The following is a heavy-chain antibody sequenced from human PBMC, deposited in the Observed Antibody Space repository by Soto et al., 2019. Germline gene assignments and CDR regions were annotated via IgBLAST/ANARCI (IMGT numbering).Heavy chain of an antibody. CDR3: AREGYDFWSGYSLFLGMDV. V-gene: IGHV3-74*01. J-gene: IGHJ6*02. D-gene: IGHD3-3*01. CDR2: INSDGSST. Sequence: GGSMRLSCAASGFTFSSHWMHWISQDPGKGLVWVSRINSDGSSTSYADSVKGRFTISRDNAKNTPYLQMNSLRAEDTAVYYCAREGYDFWSGYSLFLGMDVWGQGTTVTVSS. CDR1: GFTFSSHW.